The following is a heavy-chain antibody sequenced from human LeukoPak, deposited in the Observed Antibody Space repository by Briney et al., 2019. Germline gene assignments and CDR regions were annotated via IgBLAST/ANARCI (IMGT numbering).Heavy chain of an antibody. CDR1: RSPVTSYT. V-gene: IGHV5-51*01. CDR2: IYPGDSDT. Sequence: PGGSLNISRQGTRSPVTSYTSGGVPQMPGKGREWMGIIYPGDSDTRYSPSFQGQVTISADKSISTAYLQWSSLKASDTAMYYCARLVGDASSPHYYYGMDVWGQGTTVTVSS. CDR3: ARLVGDASSPHYYYGMDV. J-gene: IGHJ6*02. D-gene: IGHD3-10*01.